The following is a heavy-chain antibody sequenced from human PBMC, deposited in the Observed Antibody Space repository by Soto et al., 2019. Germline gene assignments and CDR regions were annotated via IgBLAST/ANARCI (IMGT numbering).Heavy chain of an antibody. Sequence: QVQLVQSGAEVKKPGSSVKVSCTASGDIFSGYSISWVRQAPGQGLEWMGGIIPLFGSTNYAPKFQGRVTITADQSTNPGYMELSSLKSEDPAVYYCVRDLGTGSDSGDYWGQGTLVTVSS. CDR2: IIPLFGST. CDR1: GDIFSGYS. J-gene: IGHJ4*02. CDR3: VRDLGTGSDSGDY. V-gene: IGHV1-69*12. D-gene: IGHD5-12*01.